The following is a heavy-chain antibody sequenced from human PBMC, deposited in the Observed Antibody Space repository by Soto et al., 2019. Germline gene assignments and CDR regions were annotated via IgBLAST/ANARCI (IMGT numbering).Heavy chain of an antibody. J-gene: IGHJ5*02. CDR3: AXXXRGYSYGYLRNWFDP. Sequence: QVQLQQWGAGLLKPSETLSLTCAVYGGSFSGYYWSWIRQPPGKGLEWIGEINHSGSTNYNPSLKSRVTISVDTSKNQFSLKLSSVTAADTAVYYCAXXXRGYSYGYLRNWFDPWGQGTLVTVSS. CDR1: GGSFSGYY. D-gene: IGHD5-18*01. CDR2: INHSGST. V-gene: IGHV4-34*01.